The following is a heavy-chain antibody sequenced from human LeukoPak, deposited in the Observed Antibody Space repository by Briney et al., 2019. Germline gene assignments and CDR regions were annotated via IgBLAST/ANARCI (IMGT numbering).Heavy chain of an antibody. CDR1: GFTFGDYG. D-gene: IGHD3-10*01. CDR2: IRSKTYGGTT. CDR3: TKGGFGAVLLWFGELPAIDY. J-gene: IGHJ4*02. V-gene: IGHV3-49*03. Sequence: GGSLRLSCITSGFTFGDYGMSWFRQAPGKGLEWVGFIRSKTYGGTTEYAASVKGRFTISRDDSKSIAYLQMNSLKTEDTAMYYCTKGGFGAVLLWFGELPAIDYWGQGTLVTVSS.